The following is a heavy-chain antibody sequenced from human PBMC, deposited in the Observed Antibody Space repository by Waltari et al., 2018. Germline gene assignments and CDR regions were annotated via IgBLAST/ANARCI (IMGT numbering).Heavy chain of an antibody. CDR2: ISTRGST. J-gene: IGHJ4*02. Sequence: QVQLQESGPGLVKASETLSLIRSVSGDSISSSYWSWIRQPPGKGLEWIGYISTRGSTNYNPSLNSRVTISVDPSKNQCSLKLGSVTAADTALYYCARDYYYGSGSLDSWAQGALVTVSS. D-gene: IGHD3-10*01. CDR1: GDSISSSY. CDR3: ARDYYYGSGSLDS. V-gene: IGHV4-4*09.